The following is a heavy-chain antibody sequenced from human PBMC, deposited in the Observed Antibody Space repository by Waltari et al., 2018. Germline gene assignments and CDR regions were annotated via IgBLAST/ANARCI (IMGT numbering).Heavy chain of an antibody. D-gene: IGHD1-1*01. CDR1: GFDFDDYA. CDR3: HLGRGPTLFYYMDL. Sequence: EVHLVESGGGLVQPGGSLRLACAAPGFDFDDYAIHGVRLVPGKGLEWVSSFNWKSGTQGYADSVKGRFTISRDSAQNSLNLEMSSLRPEDTGFYYYHLGRGPTLFYYMDLWGKGTTVTVSS. V-gene: IGHV3-9*01. CDR2: FNWKSGTQ. J-gene: IGHJ6*03.